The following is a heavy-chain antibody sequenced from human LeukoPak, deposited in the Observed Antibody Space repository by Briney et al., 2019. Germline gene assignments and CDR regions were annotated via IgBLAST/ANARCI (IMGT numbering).Heavy chain of an antibody. J-gene: IGHJ3*02. CDR1: GGSISSGSYY. Sequence: SQTLSLTCTVSGGSISSGSYYWSWIRQPAGKGLEWIGRIYTSGSTNYNPSLKSRVTISVDTSKNQFSLKLSSVTAADTAVYYCARPGRYCSSTSCIGAFDIWGQGTMVTVSS. CDR2: IYTSGST. V-gene: IGHV4-61*02. D-gene: IGHD2-2*01. CDR3: ARPGRYCSSTSCIGAFDI.